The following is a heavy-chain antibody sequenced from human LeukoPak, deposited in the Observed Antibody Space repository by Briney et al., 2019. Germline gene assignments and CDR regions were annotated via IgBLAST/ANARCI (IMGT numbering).Heavy chain of an antibody. V-gene: IGHV4-34*01. CDR3: ARDFSPGYSYGHDAFDI. CDR1: GGSFSGYY. CDR2: INHSGST. D-gene: IGHD5-18*01. J-gene: IGHJ3*02. Sequence: NSSETLSLTCAVYGGSFSGYYWSWIRQPPGKGLEWIGEINHSGSTNYNPSLKSRVTISVDTSKNQFSLKLSSVTAADTAVYYCARDFSPGYSYGHDAFDIWGQGTMVTVSS.